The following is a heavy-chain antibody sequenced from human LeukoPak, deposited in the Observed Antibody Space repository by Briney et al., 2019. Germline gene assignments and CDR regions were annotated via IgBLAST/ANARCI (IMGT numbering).Heavy chain of an antibody. CDR2: IYYSGSN. Sequence: PSEALSLTCSVSGGSISCGSYFWGWIRQPPGKELEWIRSIYYSGSNYYYPSLKSRITISVDTSKNQFSLKLSCVTAADTAVYYCAREGGVLPSAGGIWGQGTLVTVSS. CDR1: GGSISCGSYF. V-gene: IGHV4-39*07. CDR3: AREGGVLPSAGGI. D-gene: IGHD2-2*01. J-gene: IGHJ4*02.